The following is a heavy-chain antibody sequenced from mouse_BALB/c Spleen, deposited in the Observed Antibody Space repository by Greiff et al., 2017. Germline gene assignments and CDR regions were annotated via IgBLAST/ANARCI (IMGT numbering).Heavy chain of an antibody. J-gene: IGHJ4*01. D-gene: IGHD2-1*01. Sequence: DVMLVESGGGLVQPGGSMKLSCVASGFTFSNYWMNWVRQSPEKGLEWVAEIRLKSNNYATHYAESVKGRFTISRDDSKSSVYLQMNNLRAEDTGIYYCTRDGNHAYYAMDYWGQGTSVTVSS. V-gene: IGHV6-6*02. CDR3: TRDGNHAYYAMDY. CDR2: IRLKSNNYAT. CDR1: GFTFSNYW.